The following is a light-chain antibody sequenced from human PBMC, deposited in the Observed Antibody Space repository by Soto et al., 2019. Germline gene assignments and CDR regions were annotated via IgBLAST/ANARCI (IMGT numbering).Light chain of an antibody. CDR3: QQRKHWPPLT. CDR1: HNVDIY. Sequence: EVVLTQSPATLSLSPGETATLSCRASHNVDIYLAWYQQKPGQAPRLLIYDASNRATGIPARFSGSGSGTDFTLIISSLEPEDSAVYYCQQRKHWPPLTFGQGTRLE. V-gene: IGKV3-11*01. CDR2: DAS. J-gene: IGKJ5*01.